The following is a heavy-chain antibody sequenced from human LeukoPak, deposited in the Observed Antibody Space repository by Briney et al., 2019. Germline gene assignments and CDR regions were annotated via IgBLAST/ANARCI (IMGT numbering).Heavy chain of an antibody. CDR1: GGSLSGFY. J-gene: IGHJ4*02. Sequence: LSLTCAVYGGSLSGFYWSWIRQPPGKGLEWVAVISYDGSNKYYADSVKGRFTISRDNSKNTLYLQMNSLRAEDTAVYYCASDDYDDYVLDYWGQGTLVTVSS. CDR2: ISYDGSNK. D-gene: IGHD4-17*01. CDR3: ASDDYDDYVLDY. V-gene: IGHV3-30-3*01.